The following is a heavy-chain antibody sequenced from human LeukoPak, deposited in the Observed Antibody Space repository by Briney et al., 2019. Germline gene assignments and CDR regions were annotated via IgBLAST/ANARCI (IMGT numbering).Heavy chain of an antibody. CDR3: ARDSGLRFLEWLPDY. V-gene: IGHV3-66*01. Sequence: GGSLRLSCAASEFTVSSNYMSWVRQAPGKGLEWVSLIYSDGSTFYSDSVKGRFTISRDNSKNTLYLQMNSLRAEDTAVYYCARDSGLRFLEWLPDYWGQGTLVTVSS. J-gene: IGHJ4*02. CDR2: IYSDGST. D-gene: IGHD3-3*01. CDR1: EFTVSSNY.